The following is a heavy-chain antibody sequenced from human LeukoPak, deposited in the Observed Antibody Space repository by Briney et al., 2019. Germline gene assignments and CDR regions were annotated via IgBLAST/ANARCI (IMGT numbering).Heavy chain of an antibody. CDR2: IYYSGST. CDR3: AGGLLLWFGELYDNWFDP. CDR1: GGSISSSSYY. Sequence: SETLSLTCTVSGGSISSSSYYWGWIRQPPGKGLEWIGSIYYSGSTYYNPSLKSRVTISVDTSKNQFSLKLSSVTAADTAVYYCAGGLLLWFGELYDNWFDPWGQGTLVTVSS. D-gene: IGHD3-10*01. V-gene: IGHV4-39*07. J-gene: IGHJ5*02.